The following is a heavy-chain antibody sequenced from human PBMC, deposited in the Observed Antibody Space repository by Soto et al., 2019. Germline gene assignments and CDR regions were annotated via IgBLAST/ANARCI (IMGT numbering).Heavy chain of an antibody. J-gene: IGHJ6*02. V-gene: IGHV1-69*01. CDR1: GVTFSSYA. Sequence: QVQLVQSGAEVKKPGSSVKVSCKAPGVTFSSYAISWVRQAPGQGLEWMGGIIPIFGTAKYAQKFQGRVTITADESTSTGYMELSSLRSEDTAVYYCARSQGGSSSLDIYYYYYGMDVWGQGTTVTVSS. D-gene: IGHD2-15*01. CDR3: ARSQGGSSSLDIYYYYYGMDV. CDR2: IIPIFGTA.